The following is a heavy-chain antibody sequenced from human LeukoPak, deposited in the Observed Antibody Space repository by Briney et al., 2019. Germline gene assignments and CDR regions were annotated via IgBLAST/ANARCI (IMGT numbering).Heavy chain of an antibody. CDR1: GGSISSYY. CDR2: IHYSGST. V-gene: IGHV4-59*01. CDR3: ARSAGKDSSSWYREGYRWRAFDY. J-gene: IGHJ4*02. Sequence: PSETLSLTCTVSGGSISSYYWSWIRQPPGKGLEWIGYIHYSGSTNYNPSLKSRVTISVDMSKNQFSLKLSSVTAADTAVYYCARSAGKDSSSWYREGYRWRAFDYWGQGTLVTVSS. D-gene: IGHD6-13*01.